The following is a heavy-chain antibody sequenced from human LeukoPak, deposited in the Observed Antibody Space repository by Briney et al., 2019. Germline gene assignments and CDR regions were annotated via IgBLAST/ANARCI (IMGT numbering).Heavy chain of an antibody. D-gene: IGHD1-26*01. CDR1: GGSISSSSYY. V-gene: IGHV4-39*01. CDR2: IYYSGST. Sequence: TSETLSLTCTVSGGSISSSSYYWGWIRQPPGKGLEWFGSIYYSGSTYYNPSLKSRVTISVDTSKNQFSLKLSSVTAADTAVYYCARHVGVGATLFDYWGQGTLVTVSS. CDR3: ARHVGVGATLFDY. J-gene: IGHJ4*02.